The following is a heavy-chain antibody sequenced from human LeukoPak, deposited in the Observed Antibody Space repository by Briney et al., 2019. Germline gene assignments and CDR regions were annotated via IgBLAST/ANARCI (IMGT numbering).Heavy chain of an antibody. D-gene: IGHD2-2*01. CDR1: GFTFSSYA. V-gene: IGHV3-23*01. CDR2: ISGSGGST. Sequence: GGSLRLSCAASGFTFSSYAMSWVHQAPGKGLEWVSAISGSGGSTYYADSVKGRFTISRDNSKNTLYLQMNSLRAEDTAVYYCAKVLSGGRIVVVPAAIDYWGQGTLVTVSS. J-gene: IGHJ4*02. CDR3: AKVLSGGRIVVVPAAIDY.